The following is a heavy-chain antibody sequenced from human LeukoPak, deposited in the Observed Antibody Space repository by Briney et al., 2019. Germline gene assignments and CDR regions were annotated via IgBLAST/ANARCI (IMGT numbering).Heavy chain of an antibody. Sequence: GGSLRLSCVGSGFTFSRFWMNWVRQAPGKGLEWVSYISSSGSTIYYADSVKGRFTISRDNAKNSLYLQMNSLRAEDTAVYYCAELGITMIGGVWGKGTTVTISS. CDR3: AELGITMIGGV. CDR2: ISSSGSTI. V-gene: IGHV3-48*04. CDR1: GFTFSRFW. J-gene: IGHJ6*04. D-gene: IGHD3-10*02.